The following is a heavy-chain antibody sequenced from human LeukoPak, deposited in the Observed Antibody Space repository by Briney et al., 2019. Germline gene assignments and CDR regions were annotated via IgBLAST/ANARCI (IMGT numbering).Heavy chain of an antibody. D-gene: IGHD6-13*01. CDR2: IQYSGST. V-gene: IGHV4-61*01. CDR1: GDSVSGISFY. CDR3: ARDPSSSWYFDY. Sequence: SETLSLTCTVSGDSVSGISFYWSWIRQPPGKGLQYIGYIQYSGSTNYNPSLKSRVTISVDTSKNQFALQLNSVTPEDTAVYYCARDPSSSWYFDYWGQGTLVTVSS. J-gene: IGHJ4*02.